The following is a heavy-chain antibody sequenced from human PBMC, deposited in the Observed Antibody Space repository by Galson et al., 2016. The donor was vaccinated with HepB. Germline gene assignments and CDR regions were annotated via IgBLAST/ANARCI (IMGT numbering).Heavy chain of an antibody. Sequence: CAISGDSVSTDSATWNWIRQSPSRGLEWLGRTYYRAKWYKTYAVSVKSRITINPDTSTNQIFLQLNSVTPEDSAIYYCARATANWDGGGDNWFDPWGQGTRVTVSS. CDR1: GDSVSTDSAT. D-gene: IGHD7-27*01. CDR2: TYYRAKWYK. CDR3: ARATANWDGGGDNWFDP. V-gene: IGHV6-1*01. J-gene: IGHJ5*02.